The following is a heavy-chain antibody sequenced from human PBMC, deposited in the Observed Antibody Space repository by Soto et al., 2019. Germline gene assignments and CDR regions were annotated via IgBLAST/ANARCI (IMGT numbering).Heavy chain of an antibody. CDR1: GFTFSSYA. Sequence: GGSLRLSCAASGFTFSSYAMSWVRQAPGKGLEWVSAISGSCSSTYYADSVKGRFTISRDNTKNTLYLQMNSRRDEDTAVYYCAKDPVVSKVVITGDDYWGQGTLVTVSS. V-gene: IGHV3-23*01. CDR2: ISGSCSST. J-gene: IGHJ4*02. D-gene: IGHD3-22*01. CDR3: AKDPVVSKVVITGDDY.